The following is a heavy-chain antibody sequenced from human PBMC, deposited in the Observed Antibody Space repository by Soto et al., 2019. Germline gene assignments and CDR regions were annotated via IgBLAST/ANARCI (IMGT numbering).Heavy chain of an antibody. CDR1: GFTFSSYA. J-gene: IGHJ4*02. D-gene: IGHD1-26*01. CDR2: ISYDGSNK. CDR3: ARDTGELPLDY. V-gene: IGHV3-30-3*01. Sequence: QVQLVESGGGVVQPGRSLRLSRAASGFTFSSYAMHWVRQAPGKGLEWVAVISYDGSNKYYADSVKGRFTISRDNSKNTLYLQMNSLRAEDTAVYYCARDTGELPLDYWGQGTLVTVSS.